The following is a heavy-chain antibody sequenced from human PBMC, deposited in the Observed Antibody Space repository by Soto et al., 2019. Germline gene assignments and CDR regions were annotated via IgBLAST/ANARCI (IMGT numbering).Heavy chain of an antibody. V-gene: IGHV3-48*01. CDR3: ARGFDYGSGSYYGGSDY. CDR1: GFTFSTYS. Sequence: VQLVESGGGLVQPGGSMRLSCAASGFTFSTYSMNWVRQAPGKGLEWVSYISSSSSTIYYADSVKGRFTISRDNAKNSLYLQMNSLRAEDTAVYYCARGFDYGSGSYYGGSDYWGQGTLVTVSS. J-gene: IGHJ4*02. D-gene: IGHD3-10*01. CDR2: ISSSSSTI.